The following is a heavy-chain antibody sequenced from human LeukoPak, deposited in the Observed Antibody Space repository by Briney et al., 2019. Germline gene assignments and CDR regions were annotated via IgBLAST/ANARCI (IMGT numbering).Heavy chain of an antibody. V-gene: IGHV3-49*04. CDR2: IRTKTYGGTP. J-gene: IGHJ4*02. CDR1: GFTFGDYA. Sequence: PGGSLRLSCTTSGFTFGDYAMNWVRQAPGKGLEWVGFIRTKTYGGTPEYVASVKGRFTISRDGSKGIAYLQMNSLKTEDTALYYCTSLTNSHCDYWSQGALVTVSS. CDR3: TSLTNSHCDY. D-gene: IGHD2-8*01.